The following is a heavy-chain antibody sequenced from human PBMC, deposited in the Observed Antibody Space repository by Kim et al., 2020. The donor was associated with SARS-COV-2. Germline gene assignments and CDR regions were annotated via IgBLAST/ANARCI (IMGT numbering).Heavy chain of an antibody. V-gene: IGHV3-74*01. D-gene: IGHD3-22*01. Sequence: SVKGRFTISRDNAKNTLYLQMNGLRTEDTAVYYCARVGDYDSSGVYAFFRSWGRGTRVTVSS. CDR3: ARVGDYDSSGVYAFFRS. J-gene: IGHJ5*02.